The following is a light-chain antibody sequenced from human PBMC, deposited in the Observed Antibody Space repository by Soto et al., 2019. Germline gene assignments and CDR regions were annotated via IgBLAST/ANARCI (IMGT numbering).Light chain of an antibody. CDR1: QSVLYSSNNKNY. V-gene: IGKV4-1*01. CDR3: QQYYSTPLA. CDR2: WAS. J-gene: IGKJ1*01. Sequence: DIVMTQSPDSLAVSLGERATINCKSSQSVLYSSNNKNYLAWYQQKPGQPPKLLIYWASTRESGVPDRFSGSGSETDFTLTISSLQAEDVALYYCQQYYSTPLAFDQGTKVEIK.